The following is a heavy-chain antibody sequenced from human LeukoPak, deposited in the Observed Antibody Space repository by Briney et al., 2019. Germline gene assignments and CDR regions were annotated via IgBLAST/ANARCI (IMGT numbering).Heavy chain of an antibody. CDR1: GFTFDDYA. CDR2: ISWNSGSI. Sequence: GGSLRLSCAASGFTFDDYAMHWVRQAPGKGLEWVSGISWNSGSIGYADSVKGRFTISRDNAKNSLYLQMHSLRAEDMALYYCAKGSRSSGWYNWFDPWGQGTLVAVSS. CDR3: AKGSRSSGWYNWFDP. V-gene: IGHV3-9*03. J-gene: IGHJ5*02. D-gene: IGHD6-19*01.